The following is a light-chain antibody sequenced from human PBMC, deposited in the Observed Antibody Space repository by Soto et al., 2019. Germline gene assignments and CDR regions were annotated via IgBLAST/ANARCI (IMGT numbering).Light chain of an antibody. Sequence: EIVMTQSPGTLSVSPGERATLSCRASQSVSSNLAWYQQKPGQAPRLLISDASTRATGIPARFSGSGSGTEFTLTVSSLQSEDFATYYCQQANSFPWTFGQGTKVDIK. CDR2: DAS. CDR1: QSVSSN. J-gene: IGKJ1*01. V-gene: IGKV3-15*01. CDR3: QQANSFPWT.